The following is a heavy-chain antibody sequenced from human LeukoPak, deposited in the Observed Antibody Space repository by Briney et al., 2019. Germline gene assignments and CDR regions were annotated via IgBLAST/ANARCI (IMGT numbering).Heavy chain of an antibody. D-gene: IGHD1-26*01. J-gene: IGHJ4*02. V-gene: IGHV3-30*18. CDR3: AKDGGSYYVDY. Sequence: PGGSLRLSCAASGFTFSSYGMHWVRQAPGKGLEWVAVISYDGSNKYYADSVKGRFTISRDNSKNTLYLQMNSLRAEDTAVYYCAKDGGSYYVDYWGQGTLVTVSS. CDR1: GFTFSSYG. CDR2: ISYDGSNK.